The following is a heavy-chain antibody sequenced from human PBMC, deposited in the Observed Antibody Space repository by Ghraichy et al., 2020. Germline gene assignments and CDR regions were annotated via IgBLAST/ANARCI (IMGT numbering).Heavy chain of an antibody. CDR2: IYYSGST. V-gene: IGHV4-31*03. Sequence: TLSLTCTVSGGSISSGGYYWSWIRQHPGKGLEWIGYIYYSGSTYYNPSLKSRVTISVDTSKNQFSLKLSSVTAADTAVYYCARDLGSYDFWSGFFDYWGRGTLVTVSS. CDR3: ARDLGSYDFWSGFFDY. J-gene: IGHJ4*02. CDR1: GGSISSGGYY. D-gene: IGHD3-3*01.